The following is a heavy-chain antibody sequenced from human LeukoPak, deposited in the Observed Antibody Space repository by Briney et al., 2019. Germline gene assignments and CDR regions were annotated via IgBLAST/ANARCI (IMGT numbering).Heavy chain of an antibody. Sequence: GGSLRLSCAASGFTFSSYAMHWVRQAPGKGLEWVAVISYDGSNKYYADSVKGRFTISRDNSKNTLYLQMSSLRAEDTAVYYCARDDNWNDGRGLDDWGQGTLVTVSS. CDR2: ISYDGSNK. CDR1: GFTFSSYA. CDR3: ARDDNWNDGRGLDD. D-gene: IGHD1-1*01. V-gene: IGHV3-30*14. J-gene: IGHJ4*02.